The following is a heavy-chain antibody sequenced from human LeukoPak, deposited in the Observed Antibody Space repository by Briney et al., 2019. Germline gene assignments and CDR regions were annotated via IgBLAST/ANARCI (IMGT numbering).Heavy chain of an antibody. CDR2: INHNGST. CDR1: GGSFSGYY. J-gene: IGHJ6*02. Sequence: PSETLSLTCAVYGGSFSGYYWSWIRQPPGKGLEWIGEINHNGSTNYNPSLKSRVTISVDTSKNQFSLKLSSVTAADTAVYYCARVLGIAAAGTFDYYGMDVWGQGTTVTVSS. V-gene: IGHV4-34*01. D-gene: IGHD6-13*01. CDR3: ARVLGIAAAGTFDYYGMDV.